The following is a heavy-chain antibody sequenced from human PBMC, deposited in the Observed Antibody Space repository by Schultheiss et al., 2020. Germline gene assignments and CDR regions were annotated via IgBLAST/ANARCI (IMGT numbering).Heavy chain of an antibody. CDR1: GGSISSSSYY. J-gene: IGHJ4*02. CDR3: ARQYDSSGYTPPGDFDY. Sequence: SETLSLTCTVFGGSISSSSYYWGWIRQPPGKGLEWIGSIYYSGSTYYNPSLKSRVTISVDTSKNQFSLKLSSVTAADTAVYYCARQYDSSGYTPPGDFDYWGQGTLVTVSS. V-gene: IGHV4-39*01. D-gene: IGHD3-22*01. CDR2: IYYSGST.